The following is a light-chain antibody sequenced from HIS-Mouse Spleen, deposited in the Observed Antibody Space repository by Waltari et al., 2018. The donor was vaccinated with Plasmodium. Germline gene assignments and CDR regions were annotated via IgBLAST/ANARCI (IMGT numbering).Light chain of an antibody. V-gene: IGLV3-25*03. CDR3: QSADSSGTYVV. CDR2: KDS. CDR1: TLPKHY. J-gene: IGLJ2*01. Sequence: SYELTQPPSVPVSPGHTARITGSGDTLPKHYAYCYQHKPGQAPVVVIYKDSERPSGIPERFSGSSSGTTVTLTISGVQAEDEADYYCQSADSSGTYVVFGGGTKLTVL.